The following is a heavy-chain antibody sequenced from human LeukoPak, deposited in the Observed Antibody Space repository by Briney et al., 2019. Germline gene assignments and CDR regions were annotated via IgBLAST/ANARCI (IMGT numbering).Heavy chain of an antibody. CDR2: ISSNGGST. CDR1: GFTFSSYA. V-gene: IGHV3-64*01. Sequence: GGSLRLSCAASGFTFSSYAMHWVRQAPGKGLEYVSAISSNGGSTYYANSVKGRFTISRDNSKNTLYLQMGSLRAEDMAVYYCARVAAAGTYYYYYYYMDVWGKGTTVTVSS. D-gene: IGHD6-13*01. J-gene: IGHJ6*03. CDR3: ARVAAAGTYYYYYYYMDV.